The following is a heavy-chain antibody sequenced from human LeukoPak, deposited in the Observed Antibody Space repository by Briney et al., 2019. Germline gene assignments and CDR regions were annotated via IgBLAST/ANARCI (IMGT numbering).Heavy chain of an antibody. CDR1: GYTFTSYG. CDR2: ISAYNGNT. Sequence: ASVKVSCKASGYTFTSYGISWVRQAPGQGLEWMGWISAYNGNTNYAQKLQGRVTMTTDTSTSTAYMELRSLRSDDTAVYYCARTLAVAGLNWFDPWGQGTLVTVSS. CDR3: ARTLAVAGLNWFDP. J-gene: IGHJ5*02. D-gene: IGHD6-19*01. V-gene: IGHV1-18*01.